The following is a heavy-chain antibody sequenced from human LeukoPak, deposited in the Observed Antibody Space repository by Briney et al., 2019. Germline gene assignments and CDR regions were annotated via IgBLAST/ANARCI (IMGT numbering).Heavy chain of an antibody. CDR3: EKNPHFDWLLLYYFDY. V-gene: IGHV3-23*01. D-gene: IGHD3-9*01. Sequence: GGSLRLSCAASGFTFSSYAMSWVRQAPGKGLEWVSAISGSGGSTYYADSVKGRFTISRDNSKNTLYLQMNSLRAEDTAVYYCEKNPHFDWLLLYYFDYWGQGTLVTVSS. CDR1: GFTFSSYA. J-gene: IGHJ4*02. CDR2: ISGSGGST.